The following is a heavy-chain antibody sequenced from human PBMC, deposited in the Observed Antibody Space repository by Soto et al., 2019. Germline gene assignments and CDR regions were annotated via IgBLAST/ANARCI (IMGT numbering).Heavy chain of an antibody. CDR1: GFTFSSYS. Sequence: PGGSLRLSCAASGFTFSSYSMNWVRQAPGKGLEWVSYISSSSSTIYYADSVKGRFTISRDNAKNSLYLQMNSLRDEDTAVYYCARSRGTMIVVVPDAFDIWGQGTMVTVSS. CDR2: ISSSSSTI. V-gene: IGHV3-48*02. J-gene: IGHJ3*02. CDR3: ARSRGTMIVVVPDAFDI. D-gene: IGHD3-22*01.